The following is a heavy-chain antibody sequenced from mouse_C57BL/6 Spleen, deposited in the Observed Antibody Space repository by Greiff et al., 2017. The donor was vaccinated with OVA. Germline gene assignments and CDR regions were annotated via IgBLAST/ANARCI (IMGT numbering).Heavy chain of an antibody. Sequence: QVQLKESDAELVKPGASVKISCKVSGYTFTDHTIHWMKQRPEQGLEWIGYIYPRDGSTKYNEKFKGKATLTADKSSNTAYLQLSSLTSEDTAVYYCAFITSVVATRYFDVWGTGTTVTVSS. CDR3: AFITSVVATRYFDV. J-gene: IGHJ1*03. CDR1: GYTFTDHT. V-gene: IGHV1-78*01. CDR2: IYPRDGST. D-gene: IGHD1-1*01.